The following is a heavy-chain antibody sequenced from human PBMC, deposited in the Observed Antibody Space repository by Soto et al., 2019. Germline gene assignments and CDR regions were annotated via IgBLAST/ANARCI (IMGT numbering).Heavy chain of an antibody. Sequence: QVQLQESGPGLVKPSETLSLTCTVSGGSISSYYWSWIRQPPGKGLEWIGYIYYSGSTNYNPSLKGRVTKSVDTSKNQFSLKLSSVTAADTAVYYCAASGYSSSWYLGMDVWGQGTTVTVSS. CDR1: GGSISSYY. V-gene: IGHV4-59*01. J-gene: IGHJ6*02. CDR3: AASGYSSSWYLGMDV. CDR2: IYYSGST. D-gene: IGHD6-13*01.